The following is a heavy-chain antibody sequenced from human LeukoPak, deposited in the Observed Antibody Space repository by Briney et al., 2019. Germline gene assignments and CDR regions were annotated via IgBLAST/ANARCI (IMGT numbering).Heavy chain of an antibody. CDR2: ISSTSGSTI. CDR3: ARRYCGSTSCLLDY. CDR1: GFTFSSYE. Sequence: GGSLRLSCAASGFTFSSYEMNWVRQAPGKGLEWVSYISSTSGSTIYYADSVKGRFTISRDNAKNSLYLQMNNLRAEDTAVYYCARRYCGSTSCLLDYWGQGTLVTVSS. V-gene: IGHV3-48*03. D-gene: IGHD2-2*01. J-gene: IGHJ4*02.